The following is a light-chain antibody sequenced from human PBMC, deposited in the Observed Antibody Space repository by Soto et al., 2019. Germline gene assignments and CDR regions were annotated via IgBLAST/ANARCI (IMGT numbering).Light chain of an antibody. CDR1: SSDVGGYNY. J-gene: IGLJ3*02. Sequence: QSALTQPASVSGSPGQSITISCTGTSSDVGGYNYVSWYQQHPGKAPKLMXXXVSNXXXXXXXXXSGSKSGNTASLTISGXXAXXXXXYYCSSYTSSSTVFGGGTKLTVL. CDR2: XVS. V-gene: IGLV2-14*01. CDR3: SSYTSSSTV.